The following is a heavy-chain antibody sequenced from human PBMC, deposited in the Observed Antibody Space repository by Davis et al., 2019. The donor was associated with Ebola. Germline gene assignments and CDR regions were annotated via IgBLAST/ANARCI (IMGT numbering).Heavy chain of an antibody. CDR3: ARDREWLVQGYFDY. Sequence: MPSETLSLTCAVSGGSISSSYWWSWVRQPPGKGLEWIGEIYHTGSTNYNPSLKSRVPLSVDQSKNQFPRKLSSVTAADTAVYFCARDREWLVQGYFDYWGQGTLVTVSS. CDR1: GGSISSSYW. V-gene: IGHV4-4*02. D-gene: IGHD6-19*01. J-gene: IGHJ4*02. CDR2: IYHTGST.